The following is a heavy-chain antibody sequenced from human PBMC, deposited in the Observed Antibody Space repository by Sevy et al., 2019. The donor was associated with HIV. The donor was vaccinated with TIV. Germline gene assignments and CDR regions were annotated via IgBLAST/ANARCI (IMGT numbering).Heavy chain of an antibody. J-gene: IGHJ6*02. CDR1: GFSFSSHW. V-gene: IGHV3-74*01. CDR2: INIDGSST. Sequence: GGSLRLSCSGSGFSFSSHWMHWVRQVPGKGLLWVALINIDGSSTHYADSVKGRFTISRDNGKDTLYLQMNSLRAEDTGVYYCAREAISVLADYYYFAMDVWGRGTTVTVSS. CDR3: AREAISVLADYYYFAMDV. D-gene: IGHD2-8*02.